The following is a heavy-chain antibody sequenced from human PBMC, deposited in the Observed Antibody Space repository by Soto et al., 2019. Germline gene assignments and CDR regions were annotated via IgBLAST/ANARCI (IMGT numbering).Heavy chain of an antibody. J-gene: IGHJ5*02. V-gene: IGHV3-48*03. CDR2: ISSSGSTI. D-gene: IGHD6-13*01. CDR3: ARLPWIIAAAGTHWFDP. CDR1: GFTFGSYE. Sequence: LRLSCAASGFTFGSYEMNWVRQAPGKGLEWVSYISSSGSTIYYADSVKGRFTISRDNAKNSLYLQMNSLRAEDTAVYYCARLPWIIAAAGTHWFDPWGQGTLVTVSS.